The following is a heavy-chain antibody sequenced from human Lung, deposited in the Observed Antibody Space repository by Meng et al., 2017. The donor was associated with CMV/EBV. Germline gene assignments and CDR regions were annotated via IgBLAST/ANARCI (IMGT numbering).Heavy chain of an antibody. CDR2: IYYSGST. CDR1: GGSISSGGFY. J-gene: IGHJ5*02. Sequence: QVEPQEAGHGLVKPAQTLSLTCTVSGGSISSGGFYWSWIRQHPGKGLEWIGYIYYSGSTYYNPSLRSRVAISIDTSKNQFSLKLTSVTAADTAVYFCARTNYGDYNWFDPWGQGTLVTVAS. V-gene: IGHV4-31*03. D-gene: IGHD4-17*01. CDR3: ARTNYGDYNWFDP.